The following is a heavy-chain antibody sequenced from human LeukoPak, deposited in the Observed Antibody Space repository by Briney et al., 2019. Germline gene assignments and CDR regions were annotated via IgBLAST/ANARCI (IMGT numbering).Heavy chain of an antibody. D-gene: IGHD2-2*01. CDR1: GFTYSSYA. CDR3: AKAPYQLLYYYYYMDV. J-gene: IGHJ6*03. CDR2: ISGSAGGT. V-gene: IGHV3-23*01. Sequence: GGSLGLSCAASGFTYSSYAMSWVRQAPGKGLEWVSAISGSAGGTYYADSVEGRFTISRDNSKNTLYLQMNSLRAEDTAVYYCAKAPYQLLYYYYYMDVWGKGTTVTVSS.